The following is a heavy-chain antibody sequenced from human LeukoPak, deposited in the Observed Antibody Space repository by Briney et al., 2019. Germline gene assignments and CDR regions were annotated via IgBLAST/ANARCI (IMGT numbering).Heavy chain of an antibody. Sequence: GGSLRLSCAASGFTFSSYSMNWVRQAPGKGLEWVSAISGSGGSTYYADSVKGRFTISRDNSKNTLCLQMNSLSAEDTAVYYCAKARTAAYYFDYWGQGTLVAVSS. CDR2: ISGSGGST. J-gene: IGHJ4*02. CDR3: AKARTAAYYFDY. CDR1: GFTFSSYS. V-gene: IGHV3-23*01. D-gene: IGHD6-25*01.